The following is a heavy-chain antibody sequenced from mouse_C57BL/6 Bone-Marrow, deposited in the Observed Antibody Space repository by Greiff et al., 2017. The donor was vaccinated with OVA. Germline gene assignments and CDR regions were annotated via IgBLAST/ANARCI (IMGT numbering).Heavy chain of an antibody. CDR1: GYTFTGYW. D-gene: IGHD1-1*01. V-gene: IGHV1-9*01. CDR2: ILPGSGST. J-gene: IGHJ1*03. CDR3: LIMAVVADWYFDV. Sequence: QVQLQQSGAELMKPGASVKLSCKATGYTFTGYWIEWVKQRPGHGLEWIGEILPGSGSTNYNEKFKGKATFTADTSSNTAYMQLSSLATEDSAIYYCLIMAVVADWYFDVWGTGTTVTVSS.